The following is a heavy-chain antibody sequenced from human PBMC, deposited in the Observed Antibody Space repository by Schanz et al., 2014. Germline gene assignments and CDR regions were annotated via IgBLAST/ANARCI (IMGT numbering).Heavy chain of an antibody. CDR1: GFIFRSFG. CDR2: IWSDGTNE. CDR3: AKGPDYYYYMDV. Sequence: QGQLVESGGGVVQPGKSLRLSCATSGFIFRSFGIHWVRQAPGKGLEWVAVIWSDGTNEYYADSVKGRFTISGDSSKYTVYLQMNSLRADDTAVYYCAKGPDYYYYMDVWGNGTTVTVSS. J-gene: IGHJ6*03. V-gene: IGHV3-33*06.